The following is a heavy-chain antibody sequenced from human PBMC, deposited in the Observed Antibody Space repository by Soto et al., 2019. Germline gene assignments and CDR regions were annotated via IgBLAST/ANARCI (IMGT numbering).Heavy chain of an antibody. V-gene: IGHV3-23*01. D-gene: IGHD6-19*01. Sequence: GGSLRLSCAASGFTFSSYAMSWVRQAPGKGLEWVSAISGSGGSTYYADSVKGRFTISRDNSKNTLYLQMNSLRAEDTAVYYCAKNEQWLVFRYNWFDPWGQGTLVTVYS. CDR1: GFTFSSYA. CDR2: ISGSGGST. J-gene: IGHJ5*02. CDR3: AKNEQWLVFRYNWFDP.